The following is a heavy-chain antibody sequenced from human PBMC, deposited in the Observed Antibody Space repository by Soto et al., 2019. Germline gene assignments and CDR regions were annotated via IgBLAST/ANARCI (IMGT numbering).Heavy chain of an antibody. Sequence: EVQLLESGGGLVQPGGSLRLSCAATGFTFNSYAMSWVRQAPGKGLEWVSVIRGSGYNTYYADSVKGRFTLSRDNSKNALYLQMTSLRAEDTAVYYCGRGTAVDLWGQGTLVTVSS. D-gene: IGHD2-2*01. CDR3: GRGTAVDL. V-gene: IGHV3-23*01. J-gene: IGHJ5*02. CDR1: GFTFNSYA. CDR2: IRGSGYNT.